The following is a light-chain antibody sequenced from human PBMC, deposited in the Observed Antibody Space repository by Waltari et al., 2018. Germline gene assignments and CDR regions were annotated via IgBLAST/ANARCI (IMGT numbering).Light chain of an antibody. V-gene: IGKV3-20*01. J-gene: IGKJ2*01. CDR2: GAS. Sequence: EVVLTQSPDTLSLSPGERATLSCRASQSLTKRYLAWYQQKPGQAPRLLIYGASSRAPGIPNRFSGSGSGTDFTLTISRLEPEYFAVYYCQQYGSSILYTFGQGTKLEIK. CDR1: QSLTKRY. CDR3: QQYGSSILYT.